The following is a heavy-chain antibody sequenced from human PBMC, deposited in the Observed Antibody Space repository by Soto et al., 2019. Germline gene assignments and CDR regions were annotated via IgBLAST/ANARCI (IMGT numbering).Heavy chain of an antibody. CDR1: GGYISSYY. Sequence: ASGTLSLTCTVSGGYISSYYWSWIRQPPGKGLEWIGYIYYSGSTNYNPSLKSRVTISVDTSKNQFSLKLSSVTAADTAVYYCARVTYYYDSSGYYYYFDYWGQGTLVTVSS. J-gene: IGHJ4*02. V-gene: IGHV4-59*01. CDR3: ARVTYYYDSSGYYYYFDY. D-gene: IGHD3-22*01. CDR2: IYYSGST.